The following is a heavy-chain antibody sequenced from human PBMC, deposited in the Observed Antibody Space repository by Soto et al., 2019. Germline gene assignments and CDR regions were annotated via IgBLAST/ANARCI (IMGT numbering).Heavy chain of an antibody. V-gene: IGHV3-13*01. CDR3: ARGEAARFPGYYGMDV. Sequence: GGSLRLSCAASGFTFSSYDMHWVRQATGKGLEWVSAIGTAGGTYYPGSVKGRFTISRENAKNSLYLQMNSLRAGDTAVYYCARGEAARFPGYYGMDVWGQGTTVTVSS. D-gene: IGHD6-6*01. CDR1: GFTFSSYD. J-gene: IGHJ6*02. CDR2: IGTAGGT.